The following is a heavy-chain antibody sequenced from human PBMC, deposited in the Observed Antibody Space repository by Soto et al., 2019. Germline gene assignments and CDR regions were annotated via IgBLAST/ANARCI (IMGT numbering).Heavy chain of an antibody. Sequence: VSLRLCFSSSGFPVISYAMSGVRPAPGKGLEWVSAISGSGGSTYYADSVKGRFTISRDNSKNTLYLQMNSLRAEDTAVYYCAKSGAVAGSNWFDPWGQGTLVNVSA. CDR1: GFPVISYA. J-gene: IGHJ5*02. V-gene: IGHV3-23*01. CDR2: ISGSGGST. D-gene: IGHD6-19*01. CDR3: AKSGAVAGSNWFDP.